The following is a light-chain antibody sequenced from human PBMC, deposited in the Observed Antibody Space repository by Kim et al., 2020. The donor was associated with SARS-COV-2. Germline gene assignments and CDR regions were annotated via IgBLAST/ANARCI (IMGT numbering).Light chain of an antibody. V-gene: IGLV1-47*01. CDR3: AAWDDSLSGWV. CDR1: SSNIGSNS. J-gene: IGLJ3*02. CDR2: RDN. Sequence: QSVLTQPPSASGTPGQRVTISCSGSSSNIGSNSVYWYQQLPGTAPKLLIYRDNLRPSGVPDRFSGSKSGTSASLAISGLRSEDEADYYCAAWDDSLSGWVFGGGTQLTVL.